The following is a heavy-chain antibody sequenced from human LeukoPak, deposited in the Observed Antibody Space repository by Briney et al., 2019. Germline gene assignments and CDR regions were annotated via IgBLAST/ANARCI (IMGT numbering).Heavy chain of an antibody. J-gene: IGHJ4*02. CDR1: GFTFSSYA. D-gene: IGHD3-10*01. Sequence: PGGSLRLSCAASGFTFSSYAMHWVRQAPGKGLEWVAVISYGGSNEYYADSVKGRFTISRDNSKNTLYLQMNSLRAEDTAVYYCARAMVRGVITPIDYWGQGTLVTVSS. V-gene: IGHV3-30*04. CDR3: ARAMVRGVITPIDY. CDR2: ISYGGSNE.